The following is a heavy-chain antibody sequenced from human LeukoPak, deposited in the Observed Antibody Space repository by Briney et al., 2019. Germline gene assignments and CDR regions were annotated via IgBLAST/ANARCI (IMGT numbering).Heavy chain of an antibody. Sequence: ASVKVSCKASGYTFTGYYMHRVRQAPGQGLEWMGWINPNSGGTNYAQKFQGRVTMTRDTSISTAYMELSRLRSDDTAVYYCARVYSSYYYGSGSPTFDIWGQGTMVTVSS. J-gene: IGHJ3*02. CDR1: GYTFTGYY. CDR2: INPNSGGT. CDR3: ARVYSSYYYGSGSPTFDI. V-gene: IGHV1-2*02. D-gene: IGHD3-10*01.